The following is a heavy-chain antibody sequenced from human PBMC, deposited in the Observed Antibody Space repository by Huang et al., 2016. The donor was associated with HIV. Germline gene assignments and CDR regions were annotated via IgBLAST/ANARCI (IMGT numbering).Heavy chain of an antibody. V-gene: IGHV1-8*02. Sequence: QVHLVQPGAEVKKPGASVKVSCKASGYTFTNYDINGVRQAPGRGLEWMGWMNPNTGNTGFAQSFPGRVTMTRKTSITTAYMELTSLTSEDTAVYYCARSAYGDLDYWGLGTLVIVSS. CDR2: MNPNTGNT. CDR3: ARSAYGDLDY. CDR1: GYTFTNYD. J-gene: IGHJ4*02. D-gene: IGHD4-17*01.